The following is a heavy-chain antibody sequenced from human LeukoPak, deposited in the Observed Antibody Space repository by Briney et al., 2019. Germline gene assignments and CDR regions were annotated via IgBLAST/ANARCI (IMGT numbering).Heavy chain of an antibody. Sequence: PGGSLRLSCAASGFTFSSYEMNWVRQAPGKGLEWVSYISSSGSTIYYADSVKGRFTISRDNAKNSLYLQMNSLRAEDTAVYYCARDTRLRYFDYYYMDVWGKGTTVTIS. D-gene: IGHD3-9*01. J-gene: IGHJ6*03. CDR3: ARDTRLRYFDYYYMDV. CDR1: GFTFSSYE. CDR2: ISSSGSTI. V-gene: IGHV3-48*03.